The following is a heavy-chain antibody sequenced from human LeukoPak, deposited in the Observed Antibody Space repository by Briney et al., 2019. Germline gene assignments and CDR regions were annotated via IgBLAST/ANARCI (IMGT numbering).Heavy chain of an antibody. CDR3: ARVETETKLSTVTTALAYFDY. CDR1: GYSFTSYW. J-gene: IGHJ4*02. Sequence: KAGESLKISCKGSGYSFTSYWIGWVRQMPGKGLEWMGIIYPGDSDTRYSPSFQGQVTISADKSISTAYLQWSSLKASDTAMYYCARVETETKLSTVTTALAYFDYWGQGTLVTVSS. V-gene: IGHV5-51*01. CDR2: IYPGDSDT. D-gene: IGHD4-17*01.